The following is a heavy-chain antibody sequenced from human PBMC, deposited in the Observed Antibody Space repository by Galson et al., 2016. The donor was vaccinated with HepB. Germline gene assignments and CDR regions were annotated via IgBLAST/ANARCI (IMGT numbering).Heavy chain of an antibody. CDR1: GGTFNTYG. J-gene: IGHJ6*02. Sequence: SVKVSCKASGGTFNTYGITWVRQAPGQGLEWMGVIIPIYGTTDYAQKFQGRVTLTADESTSTAYMELSSLRSEDTAFYYCARTGYNYGWKEKIYYYYNMDVWGQGTTVTVSS. D-gene: IGHD5-18*01. V-gene: IGHV1-69*13. CDR2: IIPIYGTT. CDR3: ARTGYNYGWKEKIYYYYNMDV.